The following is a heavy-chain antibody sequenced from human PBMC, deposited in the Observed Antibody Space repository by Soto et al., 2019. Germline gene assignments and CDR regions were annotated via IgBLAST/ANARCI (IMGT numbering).Heavy chain of an antibody. V-gene: IGHV3-23*01. Sequence: GGSLRLSCAASGFTFSNYAMNWVRQAPGKGLEWVSTVSGSGGNTYNADSVKGRFTISRDNAKNSLYLQMNSLRAEDTAVYYCARYREYSSGCSCYYYYGMDVWGQGTTVTVSS. D-gene: IGHD6-19*01. CDR1: GFTFSNYA. J-gene: IGHJ6*02. CDR3: ARYREYSSGCSCYYYYGMDV. CDR2: VSGSGGNT.